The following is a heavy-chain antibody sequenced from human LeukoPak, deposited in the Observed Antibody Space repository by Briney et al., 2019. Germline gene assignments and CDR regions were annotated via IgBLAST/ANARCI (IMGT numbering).Heavy chain of an antibody. CDR2: IYYSGST. J-gene: IGHJ4*02. V-gene: IGHV4-61*01. Sequence: SETLSLTCTVSGGSISSSSYYWSWIRQPPGKGLEWIGYIYYSGSTNYNPSLKSRVTISVDTSKNQFSLKLSSVTAADTAVYYCARERGYDYVWGSYRYDYWGQGTLVTVSS. CDR3: ARERGYDYVWGSYRYDY. CDR1: GGSISSSSYY. D-gene: IGHD3-16*02.